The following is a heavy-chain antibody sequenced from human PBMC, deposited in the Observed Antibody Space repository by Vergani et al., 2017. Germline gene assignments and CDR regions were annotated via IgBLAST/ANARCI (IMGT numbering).Heavy chain of an antibody. D-gene: IGHD3-22*01. CDR3: ARLYGRDSSGSKYFDY. V-gene: IGHV5-51*01. CDR1: GYSYTNYW. J-gene: IGHJ4*02. CDR2: IHPADSDT. Sequence: EVQLVQSGADVKKPGESLKISCQISGYSYTNYWIRWVRQLPAKALEWMGNIHPADSDTRYSPSFQGQVTIAVNKTISTAYLQRASLSASDSAMYYCARLYGRDSSGSKYFDYWGQGTLVTVSS.